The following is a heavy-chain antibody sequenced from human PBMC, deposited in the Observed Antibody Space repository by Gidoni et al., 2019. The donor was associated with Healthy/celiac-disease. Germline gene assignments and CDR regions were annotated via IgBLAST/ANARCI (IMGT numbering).Heavy chain of an antibody. CDR3: ARVPPGGAVAGYFDY. Sequence: QVQLVQSGAAVKKPGSSVKVSCKASGGTFSSYAISWVRQAPGQGLEWMGGIIPIFGTANYAQKFQGRVTITADESTSTAYMELSSLRSEDTAVYYCARVPPGGAVAGYFDYWGQGTLVTVSS. CDR1: GGTFSSYA. D-gene: IGHD6-19*01. V-gene: IGHV1-69*01. CDR2: IIPIFGTA. J-gene: IGHJ4*02.